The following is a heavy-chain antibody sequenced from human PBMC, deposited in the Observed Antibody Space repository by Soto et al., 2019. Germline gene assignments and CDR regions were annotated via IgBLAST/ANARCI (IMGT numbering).Heavy chain of an antibody. Sequence: GGSLRLSCAASGFTFSSSWMHWVRQAPGKGLVWVARINSDGSSTSYAYSVKGRFTISRDNAKNTLYLQMNSLRAEDTAVYYCARGMVRGVIIPYYYYGMDVWGQGTTVTVSS. V-gene: IGHV3-74*01. CDR2: INSDGSST. D-gene: IGHD3-10*01. CDR1: GFTFSSSW. J-gene: IGHJ6*02. CDR3: ARGMVRGVIIPYYYYGMDV.